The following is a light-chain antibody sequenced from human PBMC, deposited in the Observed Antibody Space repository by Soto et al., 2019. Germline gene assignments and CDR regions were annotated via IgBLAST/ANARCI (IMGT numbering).Light chain of an antibody. J-gene: IGLJ2*01. CDR3: AAWDDSLRGVV. V-gene: IGLV1-47*01. CDR2: RNN. Sequence: QLVLTQPPSASGTPGQRVTISCSGNRSNIGSNYVYWYQQLPGTAPKLLIYRNNQRPSGVTERFSGSKSGTSASLAISGLRSEDEADYYCAAWDDSLRGVVFGGGTKLTVL. CDR1: RSNIGSNY.